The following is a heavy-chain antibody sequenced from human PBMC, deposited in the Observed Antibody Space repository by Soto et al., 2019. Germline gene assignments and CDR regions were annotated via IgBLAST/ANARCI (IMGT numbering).Heavy chain of an antibody. CDR1: GYTFTSYG. V-gene: IGHV1-18*01. CDR3: ARSRREQYYYYGMDV. Sequence: ASVKVSCKASGYTFTSYGISWVRQAPGQGLEWMGWISAYNGNTNYAQKLQGRVTMTTDTSTSTAYMELRSLRSDDTAVYYCARSRREQYYYYGMDVWGQGTTVTVYS. J-gene: IGHJ6*02. CDR2: ISAYNGNT.